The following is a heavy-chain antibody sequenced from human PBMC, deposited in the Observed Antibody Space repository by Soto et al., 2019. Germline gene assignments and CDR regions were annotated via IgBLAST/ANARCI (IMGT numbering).Heavy chain of an antibody. CDR2: ISWNSGSI. V-gene: IGHV3-9*01. CDR3: AKADLKGLYCSGGSCYLVGAFDI. Sequence: GGSLRLSCAASGFTFDDYAMHWVRQAPGKGLEWVSGISWNSGSIGYADSVKGRFTISRDNAKNSLYLQMNSLRAEDTALYYCAKADLKGLYCSGGSCYLVGAFDIWGQGTMVTVSS. CDR1: GFTFDDYA. J-gene: IGHJ3*02. D-gene: IGHD2-15*01.